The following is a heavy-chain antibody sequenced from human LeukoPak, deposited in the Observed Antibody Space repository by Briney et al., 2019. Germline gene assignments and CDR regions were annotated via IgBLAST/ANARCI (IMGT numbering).Heavy chain of an antibody. CDR1: GFTFSSYA. CDR2: ISGSGGST. J-gene: IGHJ4*02. D-gene: IGHD6-19*01. Sequence: GGSLRLSCAASGFTFSSYAISWVRQAAGKGLEWVSAISGSGGSTSYADSVKGRFTISRDNSKNTLYLQMNSLRAEDTAVYYCAKKTVAGFNYFDDWGQGTLVTVSS. CDR3: AKKTVAGFNYFDD. V-gene: IGHV3-23*01.